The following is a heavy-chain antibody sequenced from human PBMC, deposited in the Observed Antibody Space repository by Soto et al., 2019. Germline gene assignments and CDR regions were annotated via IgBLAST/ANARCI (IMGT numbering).Heavy chain of an antibody. D-gene: IGHD1-26*01. CDR3: ARGGSLYWYFDL. V-gene: IGHV1-18*01. CDR2: ISAHNGNT. CDR1: GYTFTSYG. Sequence: GASVKVSCKTSGYTFTSYGISWVRQAPGQGLEWMGWISAHNGNTKYSQKFQGRVTITRDTSASTAYMELSSLRSEDTAVYYCARGGSLYWYFDLWGRGTLVTVSS. J-gene: IGHJ2*01.